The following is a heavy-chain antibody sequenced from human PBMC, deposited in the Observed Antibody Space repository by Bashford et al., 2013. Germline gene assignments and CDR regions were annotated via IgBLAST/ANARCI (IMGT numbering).Heavy chain of an antibody. CDR2: INLPNSVP. J-gene: IGHJ3*02. CDR3: ARDGPVVGVWNAFDI. V-gene: IGHV1-2*02. Sequence: ASVKVVLLRLLGYTVQRLHLHWVRQXPGQGLEWMGWINLPNSVPQSMQRWFQGQGRPMTRDTSISTAYMELSSLRSDDTAVYFCARDGPVVGVWNAFDIWGQGTMVTVSS. D-gene: IGHD1-26*01. CDR1: GYTVQRLH.